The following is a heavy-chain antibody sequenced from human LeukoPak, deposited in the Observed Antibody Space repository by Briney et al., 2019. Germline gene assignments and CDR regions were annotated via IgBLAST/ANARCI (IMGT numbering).Heavy chain of an antibody. J-gene: IGHJ5*02. D-gene: IGHD5-24*01. Sequence: GGSLRLSCAASGFTFSNAWMSWVRQAPGKGLEWVANINQDGSEKYYVDSVKGRFTISRDNAKNSLYLQMNSLSAEDTAVYYCARDVATISNWFDPWGQGTLVTVSS. CDR3: ARDVATISNWFDP. CDR1: GFTFSNAW. V-gene: IGHV3-7*01. CDR2: INQDGSEK.